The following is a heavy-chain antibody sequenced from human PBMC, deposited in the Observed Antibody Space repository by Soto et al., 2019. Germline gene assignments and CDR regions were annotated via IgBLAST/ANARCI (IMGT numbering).Heavy chain of an antibody. J-gene: IGHJ3*02. CDR1: GFSISGSG. Sequence: EVQLVESGGGLVQPGGSLRLSCAASGFSISGSGIHWVRQASGKGLEWVARIRDSTNGYATGFAASVQGGFSISRDDSKNTAFLQMNSLNAEDTAVYYWTRVDAPGDLAFDIWGQGTMCTGSS. V-gene: IGHV3-73*01. CDR3: TRVDAPGDLAFDI. CDR2: IRDSTNGYAT.